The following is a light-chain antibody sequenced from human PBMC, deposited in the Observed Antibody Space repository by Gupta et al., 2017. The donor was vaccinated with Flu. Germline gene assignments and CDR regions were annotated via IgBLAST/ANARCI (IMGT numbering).Light chain of an antibody. CDR2: DAS. CDR1: QSVSSY. V-gene: IGKV3-11*01. CDR3: QQRRNWPPGPLT. J-gene: IGKJ4*01. Sequence: ESVLTQSPATLYLSPGERATLSCRASQSVSSYLAWYQQKPGQAPRLLIYDASNRATGIPARFSGSGSETYFTLTISSLESEDFAVYYGQQRRNWPPGPLTFGGGTMVEIK.